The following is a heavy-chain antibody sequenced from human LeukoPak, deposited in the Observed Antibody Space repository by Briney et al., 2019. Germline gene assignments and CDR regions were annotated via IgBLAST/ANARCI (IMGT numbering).Heavy chain of an antibody. J-gene: IGHJ1*01. CDR3: ARGFGSTWLEY. CDR2: IYPGDSDT. D-gene: IGHD6-13*01. CDR1: GYCFTSYW. Sequence: GESLKISCKGSGYCFTSYWIGWVRQMPGKGLEWMGIIYPGDSDTRYSPFFQGQVTISADKSLTTAYLQWSSLKASDTAMYYCARGFGSTWLEYWGQGTLVTVSS. V-gene: IGHV5-51*01.